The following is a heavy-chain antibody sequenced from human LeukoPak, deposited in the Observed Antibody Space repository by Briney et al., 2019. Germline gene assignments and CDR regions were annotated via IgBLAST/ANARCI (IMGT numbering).Heavy chain of an antibody. CDR2: IYSGGST. CDR3: AKGQAITGRNFFDP. Sequence: GGSLRLSCAASGFTVSSNYMSWVRQAPGKGLEWVSVIYSGGSTYYADSVEGRFTISRDNSKNTLYLQMNSLTTEDTAVYFCAKGQAITGRNFFDPWGQGTLVTVSS. J-gene: IGHJ5*02. D-gene: IGHD1-20*01. CDR1: GFTVSSNY. V-gene: IGHV3-53*01.